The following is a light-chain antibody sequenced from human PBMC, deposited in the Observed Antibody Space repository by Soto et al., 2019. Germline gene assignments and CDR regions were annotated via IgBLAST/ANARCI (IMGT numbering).Light chain of an antibody. Sequence: QSVLTQPPSVSGAPGQRVTISCTGSSSNIGAAYDVPWYQQLPGTAPKLPIYGNSNRPSGVPDRFSGSKSGTSASLAITGLQADDVADYCCQSYDTSLSGFVVFGGGTKLTVL. CDR1: SSNIGAAYD. V-gene: IGLV1-40*01. J-gene: IGLJ2*01. CDR2: GNS. CDR3: QSYDTSLSGFVV.